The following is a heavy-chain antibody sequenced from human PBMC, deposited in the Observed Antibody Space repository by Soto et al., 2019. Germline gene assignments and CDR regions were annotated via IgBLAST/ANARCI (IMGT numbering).Heavy chain of an antibody. CDR3: ANIVGAYAWFDP. CDR1: GGSISSSSYY. CDR2: IYYSGST. V-gene: IGHV4-39*01. D-gene: IGHD1-26*01. J-gene: IGHJ5*02. Sequence: SETLSLTCTVSGGSISSSSYYWGWIRQPPGKGLEWIGNIYYSGSTYYNPSLKNRVTISVDTSKNQFSLKLSFVTAADTAVYYCANIVGAYAWFDPWGQGTLVTVS.